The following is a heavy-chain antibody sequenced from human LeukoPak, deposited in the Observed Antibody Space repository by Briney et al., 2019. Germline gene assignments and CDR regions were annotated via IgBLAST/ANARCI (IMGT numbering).Heavy chain of an antibody. Sequence: SETLSLTCTVSGGSISSGDYYWSWIRQPPGKGLEWTVYIYYSGSTYYNPSLKSRVTISVDTSKSQFSLKLSSVTAADTAVYYCARGGGYCSSTSCLPLDYWGQGTLVTVSS. J-gene: IGHJ4*02. CDR1: GGSISSGDYY. CDR3: ARGGGYCSSTSCLPLDY. V-gene: IGHV4-30-4*08. CDR2: IYYSGST. D-gene: IGHD2-2*01.